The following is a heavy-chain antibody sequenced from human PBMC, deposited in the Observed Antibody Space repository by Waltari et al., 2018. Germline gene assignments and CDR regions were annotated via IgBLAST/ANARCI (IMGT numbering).Heavy chain of an antibody. CDR2: IYPGDSDT. Sequence: EVQLVQSGAEVKKPGESRKSSCKGSGYSFTSYWIGWVRQEAGKGLEWMGIIYPGDSDTRYSPSFQGQVTISADKSISTAYLQWSSLKASDTAMYYCARHGSMYDPTVTPDYWGQGTLVTVSS. V-gene: IGHV5-51*01. CDR3: ARHGSMYDPTVTPDY. J-gene: IGHJ4*02. CDR1: GYSFTSYW. D-gene: IGHD4-17*01.